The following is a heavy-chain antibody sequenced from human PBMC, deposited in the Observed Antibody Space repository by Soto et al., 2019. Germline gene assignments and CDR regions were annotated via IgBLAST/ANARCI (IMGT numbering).Heavy chain of an antibody. V-gene: IGHV1-69*06. J-gene: IGHJ4*02. Sequence: SVKVSCKASGGSFSSDAITWVRQAPGQGLEWIGEIIPMFDTTNYAPEFQGRVTITADTATTTVYMEVNRLTPDDTAVYYCAREVVTETTLGYFDFWGQGALVTVSS. CDR1: GGSFSSDA. D-gene: IGHD2-21*02. CDR2: IIPMFDTT. CDR3: AREVVTETTLGYFDF.